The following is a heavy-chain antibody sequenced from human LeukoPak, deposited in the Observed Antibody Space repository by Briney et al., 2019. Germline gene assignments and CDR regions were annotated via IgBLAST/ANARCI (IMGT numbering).Heavy chain of an antibody. Sequence: GGSLRLSCAASGFTVSSNYMSCVRQAPGKGLEWVSVIYSGGSTYYADSVKGRFTISRDNSKNTLYLQMNSLRAEDTAVYYCARVDGDGYKSSAFDYWGQGTLVTVSS. J-gene: IGHJ4*02. CDR3: ARVDGDGYKSSAFDY. V-gene: IGHV3-66*01. CDR2: IYSGGST. D-gene: IGHD5-24*01. CDR1: GFTVSSNY.